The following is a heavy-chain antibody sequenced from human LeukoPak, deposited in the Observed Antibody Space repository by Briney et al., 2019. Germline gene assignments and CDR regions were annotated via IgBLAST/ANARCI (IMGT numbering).Heavy chain of an antibody. CDR3: ARGNEVVVAATGHFDY. J-gene: IGHJ4*02. CDR1: GGSISSYY. V-gene: IGHV4-59*12. Sequence: SETLSLTCTVSGGSISSYYWSWIRQPPGKGLEWIGYIYYSGSTNYNPSLKSRVTISVDTSKNQFSLKLSSVTAADTAVYYCARGNEVVVAATGHFDYWGQGTLVTVSS. CDR2: IYYSGST. D-gene: IGHD2-15*01.